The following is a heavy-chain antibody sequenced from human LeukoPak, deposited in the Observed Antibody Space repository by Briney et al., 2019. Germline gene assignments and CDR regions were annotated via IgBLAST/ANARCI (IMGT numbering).Heavy chain of an antibody. J-gene: IGHJ4*02. CDR3: ASLLDSSGYSLVPPRDY. CDR2: ISYDGSIK. V-gene: IGHV3-30*04. D-gene: IGHD3-22*01. CDR1: GFTFSSYA. Sequence: PGGSLRLSCAASGFTFSSYAMHWVRQAPGKGLEWVAVISYDGSIKYYADSVKGRFTISRDNSKNTLYLQMNSLRAEDTAVYYCASLLDSSGYSLVPPRDYWGQGTLVTVSS.